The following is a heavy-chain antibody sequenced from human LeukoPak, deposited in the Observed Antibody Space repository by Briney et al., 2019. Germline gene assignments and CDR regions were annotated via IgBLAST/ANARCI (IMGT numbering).Heavy chain of an antibody. CDR2: ISSNGGST. V-gene: IGHV3-64*01. CDR3: ARGDAVVTHDAFDI. D-gene: IGHD4-23*01. Sequence: GGSLRLSCAASGFTFSSYAMHWVRQAPGKGLEYVSAISSNGGSTYYANSVKGRFTISRDNSKNTLYLQMGSLRAEDMAVYYCARGDAVVTHDAFDIWGQGTMVTVSS. CDR1: GFTFSSYA. J-gene: IGHJ3*02.